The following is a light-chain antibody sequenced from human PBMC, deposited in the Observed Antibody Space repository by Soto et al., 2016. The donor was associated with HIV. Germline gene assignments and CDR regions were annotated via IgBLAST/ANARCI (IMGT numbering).Light chain of an antibody. J-gene: IGKJ1*01. V-gene: IGKV1-12*01. CDR3: LQHNGFPRS. Sequence: DIQMTQSPSSVSASVGDRVTITCRASQAINSRLAWYQQKPGKAPQRLIQAAPTLHSGAPSRFIGRGYGTEFTLTISSLQPEDFGTYYCLQHNGFPRSFGQGPEWKS. CDR1: QAINSR. CDR2: AAP.